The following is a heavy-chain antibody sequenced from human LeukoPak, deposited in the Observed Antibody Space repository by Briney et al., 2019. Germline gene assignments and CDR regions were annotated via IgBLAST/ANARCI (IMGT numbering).Heavy chain of an antibody. CDR1: GFSFSDYY. CDR3: VRDWKQNKQGTDYSYYGMDV. CDR2: ISSGGSTK. D-gene: IGHD3-10*01. V-gene: IGHV3-11*01. J-gene: IGHJ6*02. Sequence: GGSLRLSCAASGFSFSDYYMSWIRQAPGKGLEWISYISSGGSTKHYADSVKGRFTISRDNAKNSLYLQTNSLRAEDTAIYYCVRDWKQNKQGTDYSYYGMDVWGQGTTVTVSS.